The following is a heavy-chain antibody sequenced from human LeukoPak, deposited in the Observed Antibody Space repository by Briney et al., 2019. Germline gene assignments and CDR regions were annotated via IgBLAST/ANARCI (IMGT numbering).Heavy chain of an antibody. J-gene: IGHJ1*01. Sequence: GSLRLSCAASGFTFSHYSMNWVRQAPGKGLEWVSYISGSSSTIYYADSVKGRFTISRDNSKNMLFLQMNSLRAEDTAVYYCAKDRRVHYDSSGYIQWGQGTLVTVSS. CDR1: GFTFSHYS. CDR2: ISGSSSTI. V-gene: IGHV3-48*04. D-gene: IGHD3-22*01. CDR3: AKDRRVHYDSSGYIQ.